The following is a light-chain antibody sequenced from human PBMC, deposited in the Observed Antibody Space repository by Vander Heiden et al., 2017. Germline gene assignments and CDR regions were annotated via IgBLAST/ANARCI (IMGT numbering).Light chain of an antibody. CDR1: QDIYNY. Sequence: DIQMTQSPSSLSASVGDRVTITCQASQDIYNYLNWYQQKPWKAPKLLIYDASNLETGVPSRFSRSGSGTDFTFTISSLQPEDIATYYCQLEYNLRFTFGHGTKVGIK. J-gene: IGKJ3*01. CDR2: DAS. CDR3: QLEYNLRFT. V-gene: IGKV1-33*01.